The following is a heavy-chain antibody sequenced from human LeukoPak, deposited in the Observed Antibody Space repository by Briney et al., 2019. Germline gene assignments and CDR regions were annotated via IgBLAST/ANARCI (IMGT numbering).Heavy chain of an antibody. CDR2: IYYSGST. CDR3: AVGDTPYYFDY. V-gene: IGHV4-59*12. D-gene: IGHD3-16*01. J-gene: IGHJ4*02. Sequence: ESSETLSLTCTVSGGSISSYYWSWIRQPPGKGLEWIGYIYYSGSTNYNPSLKSRVTISVDTSKNQFSLKLSSVTAADTAVYYCAVGDTPYYFDYWGQGTLVTVSS. CDR1: GGSISSYY.